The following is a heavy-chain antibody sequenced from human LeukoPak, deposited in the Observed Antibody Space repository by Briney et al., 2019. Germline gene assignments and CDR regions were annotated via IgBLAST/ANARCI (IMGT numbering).Heavy chain of an antibody. CDR3: AREQNYYGSVTSFDY. CDR2: IYYSGST. D-gene: IGHD3-10*01. J-gene: IGHJ4*02. Sequence: SETLSLTCTVSGGSISSHYWNWIRQPPGKGLEWIGYIYYSGSTDYNPSLKSRVTTSVDKSKNQFSLKLTSVTAADTAMYYCAREQNYYGSVTSFDYWGQGTLVTVSS. V-gene: IGHV4-59*11. CDR1: GGSISSHY.